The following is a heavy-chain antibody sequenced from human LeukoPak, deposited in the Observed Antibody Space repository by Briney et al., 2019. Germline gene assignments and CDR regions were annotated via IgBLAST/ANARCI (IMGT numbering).Heavy chain of an antibody. CDR3: ARDWYYYGSGGHDY. CDR2: INPNSGGT. V-gene: IGHV1-2*02. D-gene: IGHD3-10*01. Sequence: GASVKVSCKASGYTFTGYYIHWVRQAPGQGLEWMGWINPNSGGTNYAQKFQGRVTMTRDTSISTAYMELSRLRSDDTAVYYCARDWYYYGSGGHDYWGQGTLVTVSS. CDR1: GYTFTGYY. J-gene: IGHJ4*02.